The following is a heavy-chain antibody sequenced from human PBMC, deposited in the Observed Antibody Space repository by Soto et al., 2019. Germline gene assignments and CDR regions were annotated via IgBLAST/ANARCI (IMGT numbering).Heavy chain of an antibody. CDR3: ARDITNSHYDILTGYLTPREDYYGMDV. CDR2: INPNSGGT. D-gene: IGHD3-9*01. Sequence: GASVKVSCKASGYTFTGYYMHWVRQAPGQGLEWMGWINPNSGGTNYAQKFQGWVTMTRDTSISTAYMELSRLRSDDTAVYYCARDITNSHYDILTGYLTPREDYYGMDVWGQGTTVTVYS. J-gene: IGHJ6*02. CDR1: GYTFTGYY. V-gene: IGHV1-2*04.